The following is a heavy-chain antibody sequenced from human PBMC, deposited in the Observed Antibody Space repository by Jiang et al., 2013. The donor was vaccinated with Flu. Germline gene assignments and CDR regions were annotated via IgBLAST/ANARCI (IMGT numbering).Heavy chain of an antibody. CDR3: ARFSYGNSFSGPPTRGRYYFDY. CDR2: IHYSGST. D-gene: IGHD6-6*01. CDR1: GGSVSSDSYY. Sequence: SLTCTVSGGSVSSDSYYWSWMRQPPGKGLEWIGLIHYSGSTNYNPSLKSRVTISAHTSKNQFSLKLTSVTAADTAVYYCARFSYGNSFSGPPTRGRYYFDYWGQGTLVTVTS. V-gene: IGHV4-61*01. J-gene: IGHJ4*02.